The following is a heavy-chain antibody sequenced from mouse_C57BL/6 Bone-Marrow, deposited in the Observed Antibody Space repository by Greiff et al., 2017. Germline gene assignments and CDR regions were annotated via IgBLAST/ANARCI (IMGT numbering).Heavy chain of an antibody. CDR2: RRNKANDYTT. CDR3: ARDAEGSRTSYFDV. CDR1: GFTFSDFY. V-gene: IGHV7-1*01. Sequence: EVMLVESGGGLVQSGRSLRLSCATSGFTFSDFYMEWVRQAPGKGLEWISARRNKANDYTTEYSASVKGRFIVSRDTSQSILYLQMNALRAEDTAIYYCARDAEGSRTSYFDVWGTGTTVTVSS. D-gene: IGHD1-1*01. J-gene: IGHJ1*03.